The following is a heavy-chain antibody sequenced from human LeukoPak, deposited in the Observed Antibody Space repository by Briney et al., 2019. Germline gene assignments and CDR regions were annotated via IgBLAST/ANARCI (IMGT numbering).Heavy chain of an antibody. J-gene: IGHJ5*02. CDR2: INWNGGST. Sequence: GSLRLSCAASGFTFDDYGMSWVRQAPGKGLEWVSGINWNGGSTGYADSVKGRFTISRDNAKNYLYLQSNSLRAEDTALYYCARDASPYYYDSSGYENWFDPWGQGTLVTVSS. V-gene: IGHV3-20*04. CDR1: GFTFDDYG. CDR3: ARDASPYYYDSSGYENWFDP. D-gene: IGHD3-22*01.